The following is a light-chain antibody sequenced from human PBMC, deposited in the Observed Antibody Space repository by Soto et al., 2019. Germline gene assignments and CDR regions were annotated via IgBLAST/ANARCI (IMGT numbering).Light chain of an antibody. CDR2: DAS. CDR3: QQYNRYSTWT. V-gene: IGKV1-5*01. J-gene: IGKJ1*01. Sequence: DIQMTQSRSILSASVGDRVTITCRASQSISRWLAWYQQKPGKAPKVLIWDASSLQRGVPSRFSGSGSGTEFTLTISSLQPDDFAIYYCQQYNRYSTWTFGQGTKVDIK. CDR1: QSISRW.